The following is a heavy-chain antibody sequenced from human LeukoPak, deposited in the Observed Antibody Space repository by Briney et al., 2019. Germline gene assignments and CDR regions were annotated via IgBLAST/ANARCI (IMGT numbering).Heavy chain of an antibody. J-gene: IGHJ4*02. Sequence: SETLSLTCNVSDGSINAYYWSWIRQPPGKGLEWIGYIFYNGNTNYNPSLKSRVTFSIGASRNHFSLKMTSVTAADTAVYYCARGAALDIPRYFDFWGQGILVTVSS. CDR3: ARGAALDIPRYFDF. V-gene: IGHV4-59*12. CDR1: DGSINAYY. D-gene: IGHD5-12*01. CDR2: IFYNGNT.